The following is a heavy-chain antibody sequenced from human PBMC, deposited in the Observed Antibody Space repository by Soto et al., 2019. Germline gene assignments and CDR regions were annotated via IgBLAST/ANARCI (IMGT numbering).Heavy chain of an antibody. CDR3: AGTYGWDDS. D-gene: IGHD3-16*01. V-gene: IGHV3-21*01. J-gene: IGHJ5*01. CDR2: ISSSGHMT. CDR1: GFGFTFSNYY. Sequence: EVQLVESGGGLVRPGGSLSLSCAASGFGFTFSNYYMNWIRQAPGKGLEWVSSISSSGHMTFYAPSVNGRFTISRDNGKNSLSLQMYSLRAEDTGVYFCAGTYGWDDSWGPGTLVTVSS.